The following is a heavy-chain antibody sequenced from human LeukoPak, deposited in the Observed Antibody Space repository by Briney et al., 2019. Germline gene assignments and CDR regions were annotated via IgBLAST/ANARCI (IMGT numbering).Heavy chain of an antibody. J-gene: IGHJ4*02. CDR1: GGSISSYY. D-gene: IGHD3-3*01. Sequence: SETLSLTCTVSGGSISSYYWSWLRQPAGKGLEWIGRIYTSGSTNYNPSLKSRVTMSVDTSKNQFSLKLSSVTAADTAVYYCARGRPYYDFWSGYYFDYWGQGTLVTVSS. CDR2: IYTSGST. CDR3: ARGRPYYDFWSGYYFDY. V-gene: IGHV4-4*07.